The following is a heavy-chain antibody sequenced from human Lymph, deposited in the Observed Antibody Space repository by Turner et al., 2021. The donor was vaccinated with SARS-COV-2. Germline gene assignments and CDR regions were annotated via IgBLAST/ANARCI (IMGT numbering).Heavy chain of an antibody. D-gene: IGHD2-15*01. V-gene: IGHV1-24*01. CDR2: FDPEDGEI. CDR3: ATVLCTGSSCYYYGMDV. J-gene: IGHJ6*02. Sequence: QVQLVQSGAEVKKPGASVKVSCKVSGYTLTELSMPWVRQAPGKGLEWMGGFDPEDGEIIYAQKFQVRVTMTEDTSTDTAYMELSSLRSEDTAVYYCATVLCTGSSCYYYGMDVWGQGTTVTVSS. CDR1: GYTLTELS.